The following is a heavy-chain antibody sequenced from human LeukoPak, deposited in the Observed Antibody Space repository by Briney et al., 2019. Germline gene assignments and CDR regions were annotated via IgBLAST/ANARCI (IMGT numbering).Heavy chain of an antibody. Sequence: GGSLRLSCAASGFTFSDYYMSWIRQAPGKGLEWVSYISSSGSTIYYADSVKGRFTISRDNAKNSLYLQMNSLRAEDTAVYYCWSSANYYYYYTDVWGKGTTVTVSS. CDR3: WSSANYYYYYTDV. V-gene: IGHV3-11*04. CDR2: ISSSGSTI. D-gene: IGHD3-3*01. J-gene: IGHJ6*03. CDR1: GFTFSDYY.